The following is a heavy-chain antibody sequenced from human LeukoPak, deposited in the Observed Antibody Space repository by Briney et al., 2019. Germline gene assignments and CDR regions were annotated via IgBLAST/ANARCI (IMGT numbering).Heavy chain of an antibody. CDR1: GGSFSGYY. Sequence: SETLSLTCAVYGGSFSGYYWSWIRQPPGKGLEWIGEINHSGSTNYNPSLKSRVTISVDTSKNQFSLKLSSVTAADTAVYYCANLGYCSGTSCYNEDYWGQGTLVTVSS. D-gene: IGHD2-2*02. CDR3: ANLGYCSGTSCYNEDY. J-gene: IGHJ4*02. CDR2: INHSGST. V-gene: IGHV4-34*01.